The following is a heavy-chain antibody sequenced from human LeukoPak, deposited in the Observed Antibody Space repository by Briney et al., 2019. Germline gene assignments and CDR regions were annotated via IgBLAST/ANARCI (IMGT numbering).Heavy chain of an antibody. D-gene: IGHD3-10*01. CDR3: ARGTKTLSITMVRGVIILDY. Sequence: SETLSLTCAVYGGSFSGYYWSWIRQPPGKGLEWIGEINHSGSTNYNPSLKSRVTISVDTSKNQFSLKLSSVTAADTAVYYCARGTKTLSITMVRGVIILDYWGQGTLVTVSS. J-gene: IGHJ4*02. V-gene: IGHV4-34*01. CDR2: INHSGST. CDR1: GGSFSGYY.